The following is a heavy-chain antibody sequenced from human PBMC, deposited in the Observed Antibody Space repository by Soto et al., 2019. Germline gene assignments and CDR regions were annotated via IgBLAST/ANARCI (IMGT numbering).Heavy chain of an antibody. CDR2: IWHDGGNK. Sequence: LRLSCAASGFTFSSYGMHWVRQAPGKGLEWVAFIWHDGGNKFYAESVKGRFTISRDNSKNTLYLQMTSLSAEDTAMYYCERDGDVNTGFGKDYWGQGTLVTVS. D-gene: IGHD3-16*01. CDR1: GFTFSSYG. V-gene: IGHV3-33*01. CDR3: ERDGDVNTGFGKDY. J-gene: IGHJ4*02.